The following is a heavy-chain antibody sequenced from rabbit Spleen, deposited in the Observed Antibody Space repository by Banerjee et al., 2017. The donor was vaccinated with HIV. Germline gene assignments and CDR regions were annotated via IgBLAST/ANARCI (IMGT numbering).Heavy chain of an antibody. CDR2: IYAGSSGDT. Sequence: QEQLEESGGDLVKPGASLTLTCTASGFSFSSSYWICWVRQAPGKGLEWIACIYAGSSGDTYYASWAKGRFTISKIASTTVTLQMTSLTAADTATYFCARYADNDGDYNLWGPGTLVTVS. CDR1: GFSFSSSYW. J-gene: IGHJ4*01. D-gene: IGHD2-1*01. CDR3: ARYADNDGDYNL. V-gene: IGHV1S45*01.